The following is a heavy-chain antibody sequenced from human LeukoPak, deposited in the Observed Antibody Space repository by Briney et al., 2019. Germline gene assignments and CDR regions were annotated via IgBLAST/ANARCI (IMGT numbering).Heavy chain of an antibody. J-gene: IGHJ3*02. CDR1: GFTFSSFG. V-gene: IGHV3-30*02. Sequence: GGSLRLSCGASGFTFSSFGMHWVRQAPGEGLEWVAFIRFDGSNKYYADSVKGRFTISRDNSKNTLFLQVNSLRAEDTAVYYCAAEFLAYDAFDIWGQGTRVTVSS. CDR2: IRFDGSNK. D-gene: IGHD3-10*01. CDR3: AAEFLAYDAFDI.